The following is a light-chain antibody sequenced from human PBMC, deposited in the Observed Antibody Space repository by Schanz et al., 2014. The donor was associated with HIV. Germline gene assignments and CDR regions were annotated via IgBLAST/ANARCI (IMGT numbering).Light chain of an antibody. V-gene: IGLV2-14*02. CDR1: SNDVGIYNL. J-gene: IGLJ1*01. CDR2: EVS. Sequence: QSALTQPASVSGSPGQSITISCTGTSNDVGIYNLVSWYQQHPGKAPKLTIYEVSKRPSGVSNRFSGSKSGNTASLTISGLQAEDEADYYCSSYTSSSTLFVFGTGTKLTVL. CDR3: SSYTSSSTLFV.